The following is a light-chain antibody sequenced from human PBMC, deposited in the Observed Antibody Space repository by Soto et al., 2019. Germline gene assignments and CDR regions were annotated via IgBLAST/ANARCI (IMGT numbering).Light chain of an antibody. CDR1: QSVSSNY. CDR3: QQYDTSPRT. J-gene: IGKJ1*01. V-gene: IGKV3-20*01. CDR2: GAS. Sequence: EVMLTQSPGTLSLSPGERATLSCRASQSVSSNYLAWYQQKSGQAPRLLIYGASNRATGIPDRFSGSGSGTDFTRTIRRREPEDFAVYYCQQYDTSPRTLGQGNKVEFK.